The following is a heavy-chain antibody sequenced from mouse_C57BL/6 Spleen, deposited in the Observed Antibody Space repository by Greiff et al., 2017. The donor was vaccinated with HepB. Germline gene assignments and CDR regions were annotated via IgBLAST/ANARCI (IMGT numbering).Heavy chain of an antibody. CDR2: LDPSDNYT. CDR3: ARWGVTTDY. CDR1: GFPFPRFW. J-gene: IGHJ2*01. Sequence: VQLPPPGAELVRPGTSVKSSCKASGFPFPRFWMHWVKPRPGQSLEWVGVLDPSDNYTNYHQKFKGKATLTVDTSSSTAYMQLSSLTSEDSAVYDYARWGVTTDYWGQGTTLTVSS. D-gene: IGHD2-2*01. V-gene: IGHV1-59*01.